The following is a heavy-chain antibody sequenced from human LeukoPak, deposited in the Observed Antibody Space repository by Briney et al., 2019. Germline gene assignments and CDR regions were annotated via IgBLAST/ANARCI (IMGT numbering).Heavy chain of an antibody. Sequence: PSETLSLTCAVYGGSFSGYYWSWIRQPPGKGLEWIGEINHSGSTNYNPSLKSRVTISVDTSKNQFSLKLSSVTAADTAVYYCARHWGTPYYDYVWGSYRYYYFDYWGQGTLVTVSS. J-gene: IGHJ4*02. CDR1: GGSFSGYY. V-gene: IGHV4-34*01. D-gene: IGHD3-16*02. CDR3: ARHWGTPYYDYVWGSYRYYYFDY. CDR2: INHSGST.